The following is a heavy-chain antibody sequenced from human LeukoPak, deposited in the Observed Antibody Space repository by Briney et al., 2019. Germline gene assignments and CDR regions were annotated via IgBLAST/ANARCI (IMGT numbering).Heavy chain of an antibody. Sequence: PGRSLRLSCAASGFTFSSYGMHWVRQAPGKGPEWVAVISYDGSNKYYADSVKGRFTISRDNSKNTLYLQMNSLRAEDTAVYFCAKIRECSTTSCYRTYGMDVWGQGTTVTVSS. V-gene: IGHV3-30*18. CDR3: AKIRECSTTSCYRTYGMDV. D-gene: IGHD2-2*01. CDR1: GFTFSSYG. CDR2: ISYDGSNK. J-gene: IGHJ6*02.